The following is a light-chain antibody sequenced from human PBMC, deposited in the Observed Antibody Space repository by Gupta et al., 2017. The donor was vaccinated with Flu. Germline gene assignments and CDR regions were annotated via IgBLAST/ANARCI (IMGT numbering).Light chain of an antibody. Sequence: RVTISCSGSSSNIGSNYVYWYQQLPGTAPKLLIYRNNQRPSGVPDRFSGSKSGTSASLAITGLRSEDEADYYWAAWDDSLSGSVFGGGTKLTVL. CDR1: SSNIGSNY. V-gene: IGLV1-47*01. J-gene: IGLJ3*02. CDR3: AAWDDSLSGSV. CDR2: RNN.